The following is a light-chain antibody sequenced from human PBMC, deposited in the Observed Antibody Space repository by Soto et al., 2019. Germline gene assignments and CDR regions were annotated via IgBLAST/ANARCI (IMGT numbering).Light chain of an antibody. CDR2: EVT. V-gene: IGLV2-14*01. J-gene: IGLJ1*01. CDR3: VSHISVAYRSIYV. CDR1: SSDIGVYDY. Sequence: QSVLTQPPSVSAAPGQKVTISCSGSSSDIGVYDYVSWYQQHPGKAPKLIIYEVTNRPSGLSNRFSGSKSYNTASLTISGLQAEDEADYYCVSHISVAYRSIYVFGTGTKGTVL.